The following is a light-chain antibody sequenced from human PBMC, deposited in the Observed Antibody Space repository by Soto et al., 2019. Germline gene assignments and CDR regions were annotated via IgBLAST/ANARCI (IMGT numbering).Light chain of an antibody. J-gene: IGKJ1*01. CDR1: EKINKW. CDR2: DAS. V-gene: IGKV1-5*01. Sequence: DIQMTQSPSTLSASVGDRVTITCRASEKINKWLAWYQQKPGKAPKLLISDASSLASGVPSRFSGSGSGTEFTLTISSLQPDDFATYYCQHYNSYSEAFGQGTKVDIK. CDR3: QHYNSYSEA.